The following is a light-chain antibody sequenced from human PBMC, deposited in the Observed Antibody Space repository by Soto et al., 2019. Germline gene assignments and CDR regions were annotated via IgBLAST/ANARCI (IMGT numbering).Light chain of an antibody. J-gene: IGLJ2*01. CDR1: RSDIGAGYD. Sequence: QSVLTQPPSVSGAPGQRVTISCSGSRSDIGAGYDVQWYKQLPGTAPKLLIYANNIRPSGVPDRFSGSKSGTSASLAITGLQAEDEADYSCQSYDITLSGSVFGGGTKLTVL. CDR2: ANN. CDR3: QSYDITLSGSV. V-gene: IGLV1-40*01.